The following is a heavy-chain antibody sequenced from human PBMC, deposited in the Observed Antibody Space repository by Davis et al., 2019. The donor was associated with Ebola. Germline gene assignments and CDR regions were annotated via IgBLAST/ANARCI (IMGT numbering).Heavy chain of an antibody. CDR1: GYTFTGYY. V-gene: IGHV1-2*02. D-gene: IGHD3-3*01. J-gene: IGHJ4*02. CDR2: INPNSGGI. Sequence: ASVKVSCKASGYTFTGYYMHWVRQAPGQGLEWMGWINPNSGGINYAQKFQGRVTMTRDTSISTAYMELSRLRSDDTAVYYCARDIFWSGPPHYWGQGTLVTVSS. CDR3: ARDIFWSGPPHY.